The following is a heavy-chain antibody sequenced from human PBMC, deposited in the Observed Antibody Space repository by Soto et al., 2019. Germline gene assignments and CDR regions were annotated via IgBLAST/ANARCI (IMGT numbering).Heavy chain of an antibody. CDR1: GYTFTSYD. J-gene: IGHJ4*02. Sequence: ASVKVSFKASGYTFTSYDVNWVRQAAGQGLEWMGWMNPNSGNTGYAQKFQGRVTMTRNTSISTAYMELSSLRSEDTAVYYCARDYYGGNSGGAYWGQGTLVTVSS. CDR2: MNPNSGNT. V-gene: IGHV1-8*01. D-gene: IGHD4-17*01. CDR3: ARDYYGGNSGGAY.